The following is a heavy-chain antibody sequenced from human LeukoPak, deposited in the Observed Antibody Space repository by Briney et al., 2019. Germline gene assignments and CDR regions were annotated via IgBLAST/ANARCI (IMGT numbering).Heavy chain of an antibody. Sequence: GGSLRLSCAASGFTFTNYAMNWVRQAPGKGLEWVSAISSSGGTTFYADSVKGRFTISRDNSKNTLYLQMNSLRAEDTAVYYCAKRPADIGVDCFGPWGQGTLVTVSS. D-gene: IGHD2-2*01. CDR3: AKRPADIGVDCFGP. CDR1: GFTFTNYA. J-gene: IGHJ5*02. V-gene: IGHV3-23*01. CDR2: ISSSGGTT.